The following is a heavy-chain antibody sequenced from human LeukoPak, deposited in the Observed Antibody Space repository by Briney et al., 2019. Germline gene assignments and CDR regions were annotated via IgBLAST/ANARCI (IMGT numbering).Heavy chain of an antibody. D-gene: IGHD3-22*01. J-gene: IGHJ3*02. CDR2: ISSSGSTI. Sequence: PGGSLRLSCAASGFTFSSYEMNWVRQAPGKGLEWVSYISSSGSTIYYADSVKGRFTISRDNAKNSLYLQMNSLRAEDTAVYYCARVTYYYDSSGYWGHDAFDIWGQGTVVTVSS. V-gene: IGHV3-48*03. CDR3: ARVTYYYDSSGYWGHDAFDI. CDR1: GFTFSSYE.